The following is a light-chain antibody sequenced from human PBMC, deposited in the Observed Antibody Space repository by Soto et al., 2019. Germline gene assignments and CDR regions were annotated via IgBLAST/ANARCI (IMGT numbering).Light chain of an antibody. V-gene: IGKV3-11*01. CDR2: DAS. Sequence: EIVLTQSPATLSLSPGERATLSSRASQSVSSQLAWYQQKPGQAPRLLIYDASNRATGIPARFSGSGSATDFTLTISSLEPEDFAVYYCQQRCDWPLTFGGGTKVDIK. CDR1: QSVSSQ. CDR3: QQRCDWPLT. J-gene: IGKJ4*01.